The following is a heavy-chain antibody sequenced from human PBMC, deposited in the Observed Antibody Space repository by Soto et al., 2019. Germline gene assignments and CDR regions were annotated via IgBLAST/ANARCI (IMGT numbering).Heavy chain of an antibody. CDR3: AKLCASTYTPRPFGH. D-gene: IGHD2-2*02. CDR2: IKSYGTTT. CDR1: RFAFTTYW. J-gene: IGHJ4*02. Sequence: GGSLRLSCEASRFAFTTYWMLWVRQAQGKGLVWGSCIKSYGTTTTFADSVKGRFTISRDIAKNTLYLQMSSLSAEDTAVYYCAKLCASTYTPRPFGHLGQGTQVT. V-gene: IGHV3-74*01.